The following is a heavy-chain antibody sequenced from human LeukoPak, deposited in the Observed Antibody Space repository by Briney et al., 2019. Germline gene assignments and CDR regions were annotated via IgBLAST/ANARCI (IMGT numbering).Heavy chain of an antibody. V-gene: IGHV3-30*02. CDR3: AKGRVASTTGGYFEH. Sequence: GGSLRLSCVASGFSFSSFGMHWVRQAPGRGLEWVAFIRYDGSEKSDADSVKGRLTISRDNSKKTLYLQMNDLSTEDTAVYYCAKGRVASTTGGYFEHWGQGTPVIVSS. J-gene: IGHJ1*01. CDR1: GFSFSSFG. D-gene: IGHD4-17*01. CDR2: IRYDGSEK.